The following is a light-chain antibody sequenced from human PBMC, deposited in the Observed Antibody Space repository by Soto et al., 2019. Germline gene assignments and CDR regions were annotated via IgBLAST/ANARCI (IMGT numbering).Light chain of an antibody. V-gene: IGLV2-14*01. CDR3: SSYTSSSIYVV. J-gene: IGLJ2*01. CDR2: DVT. Sequence: ALTQPASVSGSPGQSITISCTGTSSDVGGYNYVSWYQQHPGKAPKLMIYDVTNRPSGVSNRFSGSKSGNTASLTISGLQAVDEADYYCSSYTSSSIYVVFGGGTKLTVL. CDR1: SSDVGGYNY.